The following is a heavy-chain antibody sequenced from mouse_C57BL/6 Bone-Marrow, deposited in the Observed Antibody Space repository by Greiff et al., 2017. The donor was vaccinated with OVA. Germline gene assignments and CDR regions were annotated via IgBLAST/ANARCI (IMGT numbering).Heavy chain of an antibody. Sequence: VQLQQPGAELVKPGASVKLSCKASGYTFTSYWMHWVKQRPGQGLEWIGMIHPNSGSTNYNEKFKSKATLTVDKSSSTAYMQLSSLTSEDSAVYYCAVYYDYERGDYWGQGTTLTVSS. J-gene: IGHJ2*01. CDR3: AVYYDYERGDY. CDR2: IHPNSGST. D-gene: IGHD2-4*01. CDR1: GYTFTSYW. V-gene: IGHV1-64*01.